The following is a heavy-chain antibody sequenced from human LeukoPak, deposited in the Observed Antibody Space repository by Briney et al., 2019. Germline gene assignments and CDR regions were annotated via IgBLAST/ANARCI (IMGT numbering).Heavy chain of an antibody. CDR1: GFTFDVYA. CDR2: ISWNSGSI. D-gene: IGHD3-10*01. J-gene: IGHJ4*02. Sequence: GGSLRPSCAASGFTFDVYAMHWVRQDPGKGLKWVSGISWNSGSIGYADSVKGRFTITRDNAKNSLYLQMNSLRAEDTALYYCAKGGEPMVRGVMVYWGQGTLVTVSS. V-gene: IGHV3-9*01. CDR3: AKGGEPMVRGVMVY.